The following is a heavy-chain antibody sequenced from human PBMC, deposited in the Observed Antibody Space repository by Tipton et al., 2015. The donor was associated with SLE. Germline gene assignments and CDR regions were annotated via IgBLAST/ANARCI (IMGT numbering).Heavy chain of an antibody. CDR1: CGFICSSSYS. J-gene: IGHJ4*02. CDR2: FYYSGRT. Sequence: TLSLTCTVSCGFICSSSYSGGWFRHPPGMGQVWVGRFYYSGRTCYNSSLKIRVTISVDTSKNQFSRKLSSVTATDTAVYYCARLGVVVTAIDYWGQGTLVTDSS. D-gene: IGHD2-21*02. V-gene: IGHV4-39*01. CDR3: ARLGVVVTAIDY.